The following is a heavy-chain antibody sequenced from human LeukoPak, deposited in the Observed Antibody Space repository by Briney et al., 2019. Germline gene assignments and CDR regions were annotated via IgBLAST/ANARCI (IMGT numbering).Heavy chain of an antibody. CDR2: IVVGSGNT. Sequence: SVKVSCKASGFTFTSSAMQWVRQARGQRLEWIGWIVVGSGNTNYAQKFQERVTITRDMSTSTAYIDVSSLRSEDSAVYYWAGRQRGYSYGRRQLYDMDVWGQGTTVTVSS. D-gene: IGHD5-18*01. J-gene: IGHJ6*02. CDR1: GFTFTSSA. CDR3: AGRQRGYSYGRRQLYDMDV. V-gene: IGHV1-58*02.